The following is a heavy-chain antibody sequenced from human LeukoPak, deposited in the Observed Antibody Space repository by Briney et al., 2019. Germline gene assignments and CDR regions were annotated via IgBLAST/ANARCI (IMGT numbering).Heavy chain of an antibody. Sequence: PGGSLRLSCAASGFTFSSYSMNWVRQAPGKGLEWVSSISSSSSYIYYADSVKGRFTTSRDNAKNSLYLQMNSLRAEDTAVYYCARDLLGEIEAAAGTSGLMHWGQGTLVTVSS. D-gene: IGHD6-13*01. CDR3: ARDLLGEIEAAAGTSGLMH. CDR1: GFTFSSYS. V-gene: IGHV3-21*01. J-gene: IGHJ4*02. CDR2: ISSSSSYI.